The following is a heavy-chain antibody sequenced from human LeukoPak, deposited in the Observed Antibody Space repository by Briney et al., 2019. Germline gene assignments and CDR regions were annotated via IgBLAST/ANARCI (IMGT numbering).Heavy chain of an antibody. V-gene: IGHV3-23*01. CDR3: AKDSTPGLGIPSDS. CDR1: GFTVSGNY. J-gene: IGHJ4*02. D-gene: IGHD7-27*01. CDR2: VTVSGANT. Sequence: GGSLRLSCAASGFTVSGNYMNWVRQAPGKGLEWVSIVTVSGANTFYADFVKGRFTISRDDSKNTLYLQMNSLRAEDTAVYYCAKDSTPGLGIPSDSWGQGTLVTVSS.